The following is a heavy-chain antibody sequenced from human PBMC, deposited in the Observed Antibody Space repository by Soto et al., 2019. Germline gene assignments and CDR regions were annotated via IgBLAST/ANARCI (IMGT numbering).Heavy chain of an antibody. D-gene: IGHD3-22*01. CDR3: ASHYYNDSSGYYAN. CDR2: IIPIFGTA. J-gene: IGHJ4*02. Sequence: ASVKVSCKASGGTFSSYASSWVRQAPGQGLAWMGGIIPIFGTANYAQKFQGRVTITADESTSTAYMELSSLRSEDTAVYYCASHYYNDSSGYYANWGQGTLVTVSS. CDR1: GGTFSSYA. V-gene: IGHV1-69*13.